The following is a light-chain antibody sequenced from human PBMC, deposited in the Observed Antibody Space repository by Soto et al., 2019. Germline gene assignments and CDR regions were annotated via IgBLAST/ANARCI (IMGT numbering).Light chain of an antibody. CDR3: SSYTSTSPPVR. CDR1: SSDIGDYNF. J-gene: IGLJ1*01. V-gene: IGLV2-14*01. Sequence: QSALTQPASVSGSPAQSITISCTGSSSDIGDYNFVSWYQQHPGKAPKLMIYGVSLRPSGVSDRFSGSKSGNTASLTISGLQAEDEADYYCSSYTSTSPPVRFGTGTKLTVL. CDR2: GVS.